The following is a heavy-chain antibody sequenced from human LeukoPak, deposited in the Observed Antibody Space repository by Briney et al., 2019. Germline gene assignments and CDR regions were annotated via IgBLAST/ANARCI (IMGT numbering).Heavy chain of an antibody. CDR3: AKDTSTIAVAGTCFDY. CDR1: GFTFSSYG. V-gene: IGHV3-30*02. Sequence: GRSLRLSCAASGFTFSSYGMNWVRQAPGKGLEWVAFTRYDEDDKYYAESVKGRFTISRDNSKNTLYLQMNSLRVEDTAVYYCAKDTSTIAVAGTCFDYWGQGTLVTVSS. CDR2: TRYDEDDK. D-gene: IGHD6-19*01. J-gene: IGHJ4*02.